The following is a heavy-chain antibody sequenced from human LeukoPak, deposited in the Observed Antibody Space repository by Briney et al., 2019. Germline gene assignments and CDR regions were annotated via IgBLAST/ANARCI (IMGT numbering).Heavy chain of an antibody. V-gene: IGHV1-8*03. CDR2: MNPNSGDT. CDR1: GYTFTGYY. D-gene: IGHD6-6*01. J-gene: IGHJ5*02. CDR3: ARGRAARPRRHESNWFDP. Sequence: ASVKVSCKASGYTFTGYYMHWVRQAPGQGLEWMGWMNPNSGDTGYAQKFQGRVTITWDTSISTAYMELSSLRSEDTAVYYCARGRAARPRRHESNWFDPWGQGTLVTVSS.